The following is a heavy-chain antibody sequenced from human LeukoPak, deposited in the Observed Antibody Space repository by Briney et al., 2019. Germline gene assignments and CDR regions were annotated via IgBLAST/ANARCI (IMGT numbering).Heavy chain of an antibody. CDR1: GFTFNNYG. Sequence: GGSLRLSCAASGFTFNNYGMHWVRQAPGKGLEWVAFIRDDGGDKFYADSVKDRFTISRDNSKNTLYLQMNSLRAEDTAVYYCARDGPRRSSSWADYYGMDVWGQGTTVTVSS. V-gene: IGHV3-30*02. J-gene: IGHJ6*02. D-gene: IGHD6-13*01. CDR2: IRDDGGDK. CDR3: ARDGPRRSSSWADYYGMDV.